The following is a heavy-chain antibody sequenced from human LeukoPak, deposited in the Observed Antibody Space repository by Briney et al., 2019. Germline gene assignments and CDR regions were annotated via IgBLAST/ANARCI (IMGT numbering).Heavy chain of an antibody. J-gene: IGHJ6*03. V-gene: IGHV3-7*01. Sequence: GGSLRLSCAASGFTFSSYWMSWVRRAPGKGLEWVANIKQDGSEKYYVDSVKGRFTISRDNAKNSLYLQMNSLRAEDTAVYYCARVGIAVAGIYYYYYYMDVWGKGTTVTVSS. D-gene: IGHD6-19*01. CDR3: ARVGIAVAGIYYYYYYMDV. CDR1: GFTFSSYW. CDR2: IKQDGSEK.